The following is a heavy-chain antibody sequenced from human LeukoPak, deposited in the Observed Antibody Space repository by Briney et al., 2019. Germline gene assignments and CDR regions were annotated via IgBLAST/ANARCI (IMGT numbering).Heavy chain of an antibody. CDR2: INSDGSAT. D-gene: IGHD3-16*02. CDR3: ARGTAGYHSSYFDY. J-gene: IGHJ4*02. Sequence: GGSLRLSCAASGFTFSSYSMNWVRQAPGKGLVWVSRINSDGSATAYADSVKGRFTISRDNAENTLYLQMNSLRAGDTAVYYCARGTAGYHSSYFDYWGQGTLVTVSS. V-gene: IGHV3-74*01. CDR1: GFTFSSYS.